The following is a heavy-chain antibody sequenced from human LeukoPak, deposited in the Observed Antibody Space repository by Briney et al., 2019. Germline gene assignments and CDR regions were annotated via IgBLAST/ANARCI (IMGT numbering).Heavy chain of an antibody. D-gene: IGHD1-26*01. CDR3: ARDRGRATSY. CDR2: ISSLSGTI. CDR1: GFTFSSYE. J-gene: IGHJ4*02. V-gene: IGHV3-48*01. Sequence: TGGSLRLSCAASGFTFSSYEINWVRQAPGKGLEWLSYISSLSGTIYYADSVKGRFTISRDNAKNSLYLQMDSLRAEDTAVYYGARDRGRATSYWGQGTLVTVSS.